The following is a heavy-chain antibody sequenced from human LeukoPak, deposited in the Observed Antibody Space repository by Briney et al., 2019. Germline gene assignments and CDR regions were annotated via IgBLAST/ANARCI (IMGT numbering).Heavy chain of an antibody. V-gene: IGHV3-30*18. CDR3: AKDHSGDGYNGDFDY. CDR2: ISYDGSNK. J-gene: IGHJ4*02. Sequence: GGSLRLSCAASGFTFSSYGMDWVRQAPGKGLEWVAVISYDGSNKYYADSVKGRFTISRDNSKNTLYLQMNSLRAEDTAVYYCAKDHSGDGYNGDFDYWGQGTLVTVSS. D-gene: IGHD5-24*01. CDR1: GFTFSSYG.